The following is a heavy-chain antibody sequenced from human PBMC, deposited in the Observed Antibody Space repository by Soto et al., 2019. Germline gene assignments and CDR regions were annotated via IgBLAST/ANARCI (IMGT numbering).Heavy chain of an antibody. D-gene: IGHD5-18*01. CDR3: ASWSSQVGNTAMAGDTLDY. CDR1: GGSFSGYY. V-gene: IGHV4-34*01. J-gene: IGHJ4*02. Sequence: SETLSLTCAVYGGSFSGYYWSWIRQPPGKGLEWIGEINHSGSTNYNPSLKSRVTISVDTSKNQFSLKLSSVTAADTAVYYCASWSSQVGNTAMAGDTLDYWGQGTLVTVSS. CDR2: INHSGST.